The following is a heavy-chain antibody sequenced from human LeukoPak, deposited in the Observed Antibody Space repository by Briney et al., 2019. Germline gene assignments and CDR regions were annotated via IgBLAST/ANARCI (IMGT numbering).Heavy chain of an antibody. D-gene: IGHD2-2*02. CDR3: IHAYPRVSWFDP. V-gene: IGHV2-5*02. CDR1: GFSLTTSGVG. CDR2: IYWDDDK. Sequence: SGPTLVKPTQTLTLTCSFSGFSLTTSGVGVGWIRQPPGKALEWLGMIYWDDDKRYSPSLRSRLTFTKDTSAKQVVLTMTNMDPADTATYYCIHAYPRVSWFDPWGQGILVTVSS. J-gene: IGHJ5*02.